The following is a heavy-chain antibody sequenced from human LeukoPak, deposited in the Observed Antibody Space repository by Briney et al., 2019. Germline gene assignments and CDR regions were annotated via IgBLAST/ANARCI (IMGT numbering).Heavy chain of an antibody. CDR2: ISSSTYV. CDR3: ARAAADLSFDY. V-gene: IGHV3-21*06. Sequence: GGALRLSCTVSGLSFSGYSMNWVRQAPGKGVEWVSSISSSTYVYYADSMKGRFTTSRDNAQNSLYLQMNSPRAEDTAVYYCARAAADLSFDYWGQGTLVTVSS. J-gene: IGHJ4*02. CDR1: GLSFSGYS. D-gene: IGHD2-2*01.